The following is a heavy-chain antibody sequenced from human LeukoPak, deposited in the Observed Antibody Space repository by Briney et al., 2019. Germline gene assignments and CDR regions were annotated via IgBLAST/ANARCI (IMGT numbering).Heavy chain of an antibody. CDR2: FRGGGSRT. D-gene: IGHD1-14*01. V-gene: IGHV3-23*01. CDR3: AKDSSGPSNRNLISPPHFDS. J-gene: IGHJ4*02. Sequence: GGSLSFSCETPGLRFTSFPWSWARKPPGKGLEWAPIFRGGGSRTYYADSVQGRFTVFRENAKNTFYLQMNSLRAEDTALYYCAKDSSGPSNRNLISPPHFDSWGQGTLVTVSS. CDR1: GLRFTSFP.